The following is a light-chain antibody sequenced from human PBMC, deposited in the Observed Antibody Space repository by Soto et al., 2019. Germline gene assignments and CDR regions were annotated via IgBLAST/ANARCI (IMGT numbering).Light chain of an antibody. J-gene: IGKJ1*01. CDR3: QRYNSYSGT. CDR1: QSIRSW. Sequence: DIQMTQSPSTLSASVGDRVTITCQASQSIRSWLAWYQQKPGKAPKLLIYKASSLESGVPSRFSGSRSGTEFNLTISSLQPDDVATYYCQRYNSYSGTFGQGTKVDIK. V-gene: IGKV1-5*03. CDR2: KAS.